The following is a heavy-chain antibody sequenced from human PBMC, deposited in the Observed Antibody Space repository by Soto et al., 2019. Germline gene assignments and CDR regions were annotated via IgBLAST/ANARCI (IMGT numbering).Heavy chain of an antibody. J-gene: IGHJ1*01. V-gene: IGHV1-24*01. Sequence: ASVKVSCKVSGYTLTELYMHWARQAPGEGLEWMGGFDPEDGETIYAQKFQGRVTMTEDTSTDTAYMELSSLRSGDTAVYYCATGALDTIFGLSQYWGKGTMVHVSA. CDR2: FDPEDGET. CDR1: GYTLTELY. CDR3: ATGALDTIFGLSQY. D-gene: IGHD3-3*01.